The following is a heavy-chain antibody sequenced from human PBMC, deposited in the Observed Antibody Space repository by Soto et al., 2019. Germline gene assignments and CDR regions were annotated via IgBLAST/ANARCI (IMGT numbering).Heavy chain of an antibody. CDR1: GYSFTSYW. Sequence: GESLKISCKGSGYSFTSYWISWVRQMPGKGLEWMGRIDPSDSYTNYSPSFQGHVTISADKSISTAYLQWSSLKASDTAMYYCARYMAYGSGSDWEYYFDYWGQGTLVTVS. J-gene: IGHJ4*02. CDR2: IDPSDSYT. V-gene: IGHV5-10-1*01. D-gene: IGHD3-10*01. CDR3: ARYMAYGSGSDWEYYFDY.